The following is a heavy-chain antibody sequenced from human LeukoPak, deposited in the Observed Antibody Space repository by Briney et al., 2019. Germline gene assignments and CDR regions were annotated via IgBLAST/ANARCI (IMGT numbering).Heavy chain of an antibody. CDR1: GVSINTCCCY. Sequence: SETLSLTCDVSGVSINTCCCYWIWIRQPTGKGLVWIGYKYYSASNRHSLSLRIRLTVYLATSKYQLSLRLISVTATDTAWFYCARGRRYGFDFDSWGPGTLVIDCS. CDR3: ARGRRYGFDFDS. D-gene: IGHD5-18*01. CDR2: KYYSASN. J-gene: IGHJ4*02. V-gene: IGHV4-61*01.